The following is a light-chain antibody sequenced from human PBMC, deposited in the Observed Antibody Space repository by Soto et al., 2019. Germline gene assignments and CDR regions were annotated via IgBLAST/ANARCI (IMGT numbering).Light chain of an antibody. V-gene: IGKV3-20*01. CDR1: QSVSSSY. Sequence: ESVLTQSPGTLSLSPGEKATLSCRASQSVSSSYLAWYQQKPGQAPRLLIYGASSRATGIPDRFSGSGSGTDFTLTVSRLEPEDFAVYYCQQFGSSSWTFGQGIKVDIK. CDR2: GAS. CDR3: QQFGSSSWT. J-gene: IGKJ1*01.